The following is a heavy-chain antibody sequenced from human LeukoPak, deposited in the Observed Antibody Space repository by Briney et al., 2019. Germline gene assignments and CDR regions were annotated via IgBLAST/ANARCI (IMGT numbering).Heavy chain of an antibody. CDR2: IRYDGSNK. V-gene: IGHV3-30*02. Sequence: PGGSLRLSCAASGFTFSSYGMHWVRQAPGKGLEWVAFIRYDGSNKYYADSVKGRFTISRDNSKNTLYLQMNSLRAEDTAVYYCAKDIKGAGVLRYFDWYNQAGSSSGWYLDYWGQGTLVTVSS. CDR1: GFTFSSYG. D-gene: IGHD3-9*01. J-gene: IGHJ4*02. CDR3: AKDIKGAGVLRYFDWYNQAGSSSGWYLDY.